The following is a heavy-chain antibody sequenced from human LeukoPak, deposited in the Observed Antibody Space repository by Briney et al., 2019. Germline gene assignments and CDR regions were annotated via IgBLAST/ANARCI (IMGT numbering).Heavy chain of an antibody. CDR3: ARQAGVSGWPGALVPDNWFDP. J-gene: IGHJ5*02. D-gene: IGHD2-2*01. CDR2: ISSSSSYT. Sequence: GGSLRLSCAASGFTFSDYYMSWIRQAPGKGLEWVSYISSSSSYTNYADSVKGRFTISRDNAKNSLYLQMNSLRAEDTAVYYCARQAGVSGWPGALVPDNWFDPWGQGTLVTVSS. V-gene: IGHV3-11*03. CDR1: GFTFSDYY.